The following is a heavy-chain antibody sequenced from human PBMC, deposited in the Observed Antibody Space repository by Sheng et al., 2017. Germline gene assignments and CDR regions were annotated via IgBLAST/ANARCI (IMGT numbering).Heavy chain of an antibody. V-gene: IGHV4-39*07. D-gene: IGHD2-8*02. CDR1: GGSISSSDYY. J-gene: IGHJ4*02. Sequence: QLQLQESGPGLVKPSETLSLTCTVSGGSISSSDYYWGWIRQSPGKGLEWIGSIHYRGSTYYNSSLKSRVTISVDTSKNQFSLKLSSVTAADTAMYYCARGWYIDYWGQGNXWSPSPQ. CDR2: IHYRGST. CDR3: ARGWYIDY.